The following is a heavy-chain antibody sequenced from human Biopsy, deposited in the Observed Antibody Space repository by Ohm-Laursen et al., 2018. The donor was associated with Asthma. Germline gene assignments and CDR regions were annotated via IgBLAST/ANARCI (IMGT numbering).Heavy chain of an antibody. V-gene: IGHV4-39*01. CDR2: ISYGGKT. Sequence: TLSLTCMVSGGSMTPTSHYWDWIRQAPGKGLEWIGYISYGGKTSYNPSLKNRFTISRDTSKNQFSLRLTSVTTADTAVYFCARRITIFGVVQKDHGMDAWGQGTTVIVSS. CDR1: GGSMTPTSHY. D-gene: IGHD3-3*01. CDR3: ARRITIFGVVQKDHGMDA. J-gene: IGHJ6*02.